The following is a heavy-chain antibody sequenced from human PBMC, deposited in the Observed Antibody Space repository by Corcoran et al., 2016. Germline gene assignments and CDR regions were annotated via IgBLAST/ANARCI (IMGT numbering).Heavy chain of an antibody. CDR1: GFTFSSYW. CDR2: INSDGSST. CDR3: ARDRYGSGSWIPYYYGMDV. Sequence: EVQLVESGGGLVQPGGSLRLSCAASGFTFSSYWMHWVRQAPGKGLVWVSRINSDGSSTSYADSVKGRFTISRDNAKNTLYLQMNSLRAEDTAVYYCARDRYGSGSWIPYYYGMDVWGQVTTVTVSS. D-gene: IGHD3-10*01. J-gene: IGHJ6*02. V-gene: IGHV3-74*01.